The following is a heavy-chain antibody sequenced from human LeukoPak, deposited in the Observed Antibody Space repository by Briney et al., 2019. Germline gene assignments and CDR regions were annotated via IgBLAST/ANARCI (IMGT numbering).Heavy chain of an antibody. CDR3: ARLSSGLIDY. V-gene: IGHV4-34*01. Sequence: SETLSLTCAVYGGSFSGYYWSWIRQPPGKGLEWIGEINHSGSTNYNPSLKSRVIISVHTSKNQFSLKLSSVTAADTAVYYCARLSSGLIDYWGQGTLVTVSS. CDR2: INHSGST. CDR1: GGSFSGYY. D-gene: IGHD3-10*01. J-gene: IGHJ4*02.